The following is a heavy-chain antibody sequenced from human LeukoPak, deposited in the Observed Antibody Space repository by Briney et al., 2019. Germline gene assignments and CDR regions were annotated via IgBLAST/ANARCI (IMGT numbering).Heavy chain of an antibody. V-gene: IGHV3-23*01. CDR2: ISISGSKT. Sequence: GGSLRLSCAASGFTFSSYWMHWVRQAPGKGLEWVSAISISGSKTYYADSVKGRFTISRDNSKNTLYLQMNSLRAEDTAVYYCANEIRPNDYWGQGTQVTVSS. J-gene: IGHJ4*02. CDR3: ANEIRPNDY. D-gene: IGHD4-17*01. CDR1: GFTFSSYW.